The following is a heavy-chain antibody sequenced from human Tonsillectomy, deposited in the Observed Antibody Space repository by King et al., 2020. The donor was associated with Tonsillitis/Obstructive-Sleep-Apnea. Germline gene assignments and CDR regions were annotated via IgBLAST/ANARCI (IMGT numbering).Heavy chain of an antibody. CDR2: INTNTGNP. D-gene: IGHD4-17*01. CDR1: GYSFTSYS. CDR3: ARVGGNGDLSNAFDI. J-gene: IGHJ3*02. Sequence: QLVQSGSELKKPGSSVNGVCKASGYSFTSYSWNWLLLASGRGLDCIVWINTNTGNPTSAQGFTGRVVFSLDTPVSTADLLVSSLKAEDTAAYYCARVGGNGDLSNAFDIWGQGTMVTVSS. V-gene: IGHV7-4-1*02.